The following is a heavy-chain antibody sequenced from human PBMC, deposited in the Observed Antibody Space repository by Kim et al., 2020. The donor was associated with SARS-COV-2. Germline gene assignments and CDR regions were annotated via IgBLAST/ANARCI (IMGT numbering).Heavy chain of an antibody. CDR2: INQDGNTR. CDR1: GFTFADSW. Sequence: GGSLRLSCSASGFTFADSWMIWVRRAPGKGLEWVSNINQDGNTRQYLDSVTGRFTVSRNNAQELLFLQMSILRSDDTATYYCEKPWSRGFVNWGQGSLVIVSS. J-gene: IGHJ4*02. V-gene: IGHV3-7*05. CDR3: EKPWSRGFVN. D-gene: IGHD3-3*01.